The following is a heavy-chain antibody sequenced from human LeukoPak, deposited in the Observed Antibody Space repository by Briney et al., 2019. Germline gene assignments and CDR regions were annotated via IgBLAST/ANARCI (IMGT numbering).Heavy chain of an antibody. CDR1: GGTFSSNA. V-gene: IGHV1-69*13. D-gene: IGHD6-13*01. Sequence: GASVKVSCKASGGTFSSNAISWVRQAPGQGLEWMGGIIPIFGTANYAQKFQGRVTITADESTSTAYMELSSLRSEDTAVYYCARDPRLRIAADYYYYGMDVWGQGTTVTVSS. J-gene: IGHJ6*02. CDR2: IIPIFGTA. CDR3: ARDPRLRIAADYYYYGMDV.